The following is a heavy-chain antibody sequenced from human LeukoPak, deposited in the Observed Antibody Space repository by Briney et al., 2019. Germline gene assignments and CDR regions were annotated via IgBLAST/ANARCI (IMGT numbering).Heavy chain of an antibody. D-gene: IGHD6-13*01. CDR3: ARTDPITGYSSSWYWFDP. V-gene: IGHV3-48*02. CDR1: GFPFSSYS. CDR2: ISSSSDNI. J-gene: IGHJ5*02. Sequence: PGGSLRLSCVASGFPFSSYSMNWVRQAPGKGLECVSYISSSSDNIYYVDSVKGRFTISRDNARNSLYLQMDSLRYDDTAVYYCARTDPITGYSSSWYWFDPWGQGTLVTVFS.